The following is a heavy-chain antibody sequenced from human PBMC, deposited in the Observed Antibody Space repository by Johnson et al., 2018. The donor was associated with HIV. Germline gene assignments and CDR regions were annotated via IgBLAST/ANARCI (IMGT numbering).Heavy chain of an antibody. J-gene: IGHJ3*02. V-gene: IGHV3-20*04. CDR1: GFNFDDYG. Sequence: EQLVESGGGVVRPGGSLRLSCAASGFNFDDYGMSWVRQAPGKGLEWVSGINWNGGSTGYADSVKGRFTISRDNSKNTLYLQMNSMRAEDTAVYYCAREHRRPSRSSSSLSGDAFDIWGQGTMVTVSS. CDR3: AREHRRPSRSSSSLSGDAFDI. CDR2: INWNGGST. D-gene: IGHD6-13*01.